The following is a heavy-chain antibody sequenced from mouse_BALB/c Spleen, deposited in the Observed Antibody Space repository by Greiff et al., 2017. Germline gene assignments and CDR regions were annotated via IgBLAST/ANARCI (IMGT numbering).Heavy chain of an antibody. CDR3: TRAKAYGNYDY. CDR2: IYPSDSYT. Sequence: QVQLQQPGAELVRPGASVKLSCKASGYTFTSYWINWVKQRPGQGLEWIGNIYPSDSYTNYNQKFKDKATSTVDKSSSTAYMQLSSPTSEDSAVYYCTRAKAYGNYDYWGQGTTLTVSS. CDR1: GYTFTSYW. D-gene: IGHD2-1*01. V-gene: IGHV1-69*02. J-gene: IGHJ2*01.